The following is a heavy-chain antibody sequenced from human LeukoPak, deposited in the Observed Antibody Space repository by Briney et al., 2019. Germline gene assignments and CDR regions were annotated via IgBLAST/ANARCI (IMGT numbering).Heavy chain of an antibody. V-gene: IGHV1-46*01. Sequence: GASVKVSCKASGYTFITYYIHWVRQAPGQGLEWMGIINPNGGTTSYALKFQGRVTMTRDTSTSTVYMELSSLRSDDTAMYYCARESPPNWFDPWGQGTLVTVSS. CDR2: INPNGGTT. J-gene: IGHJ5*02. CDR1: GYTFITYY. CDR3: ARESPPNWFDP.